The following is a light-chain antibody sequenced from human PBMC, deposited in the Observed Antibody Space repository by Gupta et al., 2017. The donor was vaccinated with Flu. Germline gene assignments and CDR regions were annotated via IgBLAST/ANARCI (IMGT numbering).Light chain of an antibody. J-gene: IGLJ1*01. CDR3: YSYAGSSKV. Sequence: QSALTQPASVSGSPGQSITISCTGTSSDVGSYNLVSWYQQHPGKAPKLMISEVNKRPSGVSNRFSGSKSGNTASLTISGLQAEDEADYYCYSYAGSSKVFGTGTKVTVL. CDR2: EVN. V-gene: IGLV2-23*02. CDR1: SSDVGSYNL.